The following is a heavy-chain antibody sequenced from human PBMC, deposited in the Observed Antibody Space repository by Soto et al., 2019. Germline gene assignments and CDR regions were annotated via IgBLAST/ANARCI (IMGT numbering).Heavy chain of an antibody. Sequence: PGGSLRLSCTASGFIFSSYAMSWVRQAPGKGLEWVSGISGSGGSTYYADSVKGRLTISRDNSKNTLYLQMNSLRAEDTAVYYCAKSGDTYYDFWSGWGYYYYGMDVWGQGTTVTVSS. CDR3: AKSGDTYYDFWSGWGYYYYGMDV. D-gene: IGHD3-3*01. J-gene: IGHJ6*02. CDR1: GFIFSSYA. CDR2: ISGSGGST. V-gene: IGHV3-23*01.